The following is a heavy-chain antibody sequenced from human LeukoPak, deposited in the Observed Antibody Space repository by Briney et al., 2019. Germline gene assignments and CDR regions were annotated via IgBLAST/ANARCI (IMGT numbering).Heavy chain of an antibody. CDR1: GFTFSSYA. Sequence: QSGGSLRLSCAASGFTFSSYAMSWVRQAPGKGLEWVSAISGSGGSTYYADSVKGRFTISRDNSKNTLYLQMNSLRAEDTAVYYCAKLGGYYYYGMDVWGQGTAVTVSS. V-gene: IGHV3-23*01. J-gene: IGHJ6*02. CDR3: AKLGGYYYYGMDV. D-gene: IGHD3-3*01. CDR2: ISGSGGST.